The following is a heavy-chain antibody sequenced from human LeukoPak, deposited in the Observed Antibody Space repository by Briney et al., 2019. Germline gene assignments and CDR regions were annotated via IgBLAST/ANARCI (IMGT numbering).Heavy chain of an antibody. V-gene: IGHV1-18*01. CDR3: ARSQTWIQLWFRGDDAFDI. J-gene: IGHJ3*02. Sequence: ASVKVSCKASGYTFTSYGISWVRQAPGQGLEWMGWISAYNGNTNYAQKLQGRVTMTTDTSTSTAYMELRSLRSDDTAVYYCARSQTWIQLWFRGDDAFDIWGQGTMVTVPS. D-gene: IGHD5-18*01. CDR1: GYTFTSYG. CDR2: ISAYNGNT.